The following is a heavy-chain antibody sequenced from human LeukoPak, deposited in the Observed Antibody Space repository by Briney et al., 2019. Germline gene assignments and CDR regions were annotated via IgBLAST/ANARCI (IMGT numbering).Heavy chain of an antibody. J-gene: IGHJ3*02. CDR1: GFTFSSYE. Sequence: PGGSLRLSCAASGFTFSSYEMNWVRQAPGKGLEWVSYISSSGSTIYYADSVKGRFTISRDNAKNSLYLQMNSLRAEDTAVHYCARDYSSVAFDIWGQGTMVTVSS. CDR2: ISSSGSTI. V-gene: IGHV3-48*03. CDR3: ARDYSSVAFDI. D-gene: IGHD5-18*01.